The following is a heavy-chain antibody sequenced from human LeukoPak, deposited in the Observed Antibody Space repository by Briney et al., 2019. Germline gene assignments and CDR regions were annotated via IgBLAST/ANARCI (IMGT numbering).Heavy chain of an antibody. D-gene: IGHD2-2*01. CDR2: IYSGGST. CDR3: SKEGSEGSVVVPTTTAFDL. V-gene: IGHV3-53*05. CDR1: GFTVSSNY. J-gene: IGHJ3*01. Sequence: GGSLRLSCAASGFTVSSNYMSWVRQAPGKGLEWVSVIYSGGSTYYADSVKGRFTISRDNSRDTLYLQMTSLRAEDTAVYYCSKEGSEGSVVVPTTTAFDLWGQGTMVTVSS.